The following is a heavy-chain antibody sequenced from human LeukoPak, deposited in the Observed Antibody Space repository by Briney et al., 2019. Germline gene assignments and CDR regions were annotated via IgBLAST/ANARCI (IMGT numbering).Heavy chain of an antibody. CDR3: AKDRWGQQLVRIWFDP. J-gene: IGHJ5*02. CDR2: ISGSGGST. D-gene: IGHD6-13*01. Sequence: GGSLRLSCAASGFTFSSYAMSWVRQAPGKGLEWVSAISGSGGSTYYADSVKGRFTISRDNSKNTLCLQMNSLRAEDTAVYYCAKDRWGQQLVRIWFDPWGQGTLVTVSS. CDR1: GFTFSSYA. V-gene: IGHV3-23*01.